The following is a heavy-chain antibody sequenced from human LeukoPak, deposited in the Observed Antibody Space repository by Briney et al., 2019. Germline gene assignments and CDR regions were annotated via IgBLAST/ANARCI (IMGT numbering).Heavy chain of an antibody. J-gene: IGHJ4*02. V-gene: IGHV4-39*01. Sequence: PSETLSLTCTVSGGSISSSSYYWGWIRQPPGKGLEWIGSIYYSGSTYYNPSLKSRVTISVDTSKNQFSLKLSSVTAADTAVYYCARVRSRLFWSGYHLDYWGQGTLVTVSS. CDR2: IYYSGST. D-gene: IGHD3-3*01. CDR1: GGSISSSSYY. CDR3: ARVRSRLFWSGYHLDY.